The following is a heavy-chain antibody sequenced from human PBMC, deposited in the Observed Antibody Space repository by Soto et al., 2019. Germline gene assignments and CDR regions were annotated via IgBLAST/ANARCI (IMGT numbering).Heavy chain of an antibody. CDR1: GFTFSSYA. D-gene: IGHD6-19*01. Sequence: EVQLLESGGGLEQPGGSLRLSCAASGFTFSSYAMSWVRQAPGKGLEWVSAISGSGGSTYYADSVKGRFTISRDNSKNTLYLQMNSLRAEDTAVYYCAKDKPGGIAVAGLAFDYWGQGTLVTVSS. CDR2: ISGSGGST. CDR3: AKDKPGGIAVAGLAFDY. J-gene: IGHJ4*02. V-gene: IGHV3-23*01.